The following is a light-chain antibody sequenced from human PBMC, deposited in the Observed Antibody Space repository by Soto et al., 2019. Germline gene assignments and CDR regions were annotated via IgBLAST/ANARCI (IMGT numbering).Light chain of an antibody. J-gene: IGLJ1*01. Sequence: QSLLTQPASVSWSPGQSITISCTGTSSDVGTYNLVYLYQQHPGKAPKLMIYEGSKRPSGVSNRFSGSKSGNTASLTISGLQAEDEADYYCCSYAGSSTFPYVFGTGTKVTVL. CDR1: SSDVGTYNL. CDR2: EGS. V-gene: IGLV2-23*03. CDR3: CSYAGSSTFPYV.